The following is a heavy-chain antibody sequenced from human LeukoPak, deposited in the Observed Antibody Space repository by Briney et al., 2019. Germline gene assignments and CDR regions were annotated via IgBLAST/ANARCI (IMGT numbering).Heavy chain of an antibody. D-gene: IGHD3-10*01. CDR2: ISAYNGNT. Sequence: ASVKVSCKASGYTFTSYGISWVRQAPGRGLEWMGWISAYNGNTNYAQKLQGRVTMTTDTSTSTAYMELRSLRSDDTAVYYCARDLPITMVRGVIGLAFDIWGQGTMVTVSS. CDR3: ARDLPITMVRGVIGLAFDI. V-gene: IGHV1-18*01. CDR1: GYTFTSYG. J-gene: IGHJ3*02.